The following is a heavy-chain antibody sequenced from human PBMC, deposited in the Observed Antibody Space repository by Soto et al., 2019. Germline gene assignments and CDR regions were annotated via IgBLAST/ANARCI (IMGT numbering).Heavy chain of an antibody. CDR3: TRVCPSSGPDTAMGTLDY. V-gene: IGHV3-49*03. J-gene: IGHJ4*02. D-gene: IGHD5-18*01. CDR2: IRSKAYGGTT. Sequence: GGSLRLSCTASGFTFGDYAMSWFRQAPGKGLEWVGFIRSKAYGGTTEYAASVKGRFTISRDDSKSIAYLQMNSLKTEDTAVYYCTRVCPSSGPDTAMGTLDYWGQGTLVTVSS. CDR1: GFTFGDYA.